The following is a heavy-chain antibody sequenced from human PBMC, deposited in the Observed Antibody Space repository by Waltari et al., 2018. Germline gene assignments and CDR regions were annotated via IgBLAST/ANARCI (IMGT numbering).Heavy chain of an antibody. D-gene: IGHD1-26*01. V-gene: IGHV3-21*01. CDR3: ARGGSTNGDY. J-gene: IGHJ4*02. Sequence: EVQLVESGGGLVKPGGSLRLSCAASGFTFSSYSMNWVRQAPGKGLESVSSISSSSSYIYYADSVKGRFTISRDNAKNSLYLQMNSLRAEDTAVYYCARGGSTNGDYWGQGTLVTVSS. CDR2: ISSSSSYI. CDR1: GFTFSSYS.